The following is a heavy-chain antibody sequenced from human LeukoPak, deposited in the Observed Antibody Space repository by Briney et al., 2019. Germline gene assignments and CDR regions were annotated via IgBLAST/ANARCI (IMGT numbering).Heavy chain of an antibody. V-gene: IGHV1-46*01. CDR3: ARDPSKTYYFDY. D-gene: IGHD6-6*01. J-gene: IGHJ4*02. Sequence: ASVKVSCEASGYTFINYYIHWVRQAPGQGLEWMGIIHPSGGSTSYAQRFQGRVAMTRDTSTSTVYMELSSLRSEDTAVYYCARDPSKTYYFDYWGQGTLVTVSS. CDR2: IHPSGGST. CDR1: GYTFINYY.